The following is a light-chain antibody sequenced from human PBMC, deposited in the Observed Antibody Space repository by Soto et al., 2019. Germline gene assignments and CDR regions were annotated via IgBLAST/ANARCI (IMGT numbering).Light chain of an antibody. CDR2: EGS. V-gene: IGLV2-23*01. CDR1: GSDVGSFDL. Sequence: QSALTQPASVSGSPEQSITIFCTGPGSDVGSFDLVSWYQQHPGKAPKLIIFEGSKRPSGVSNRFSGSKSDNRASLTISGLQAEDEADYYCSSYAGSMTWVFGGGTKLTVL. J-gene: IGLJ3*02. CDR3: SSYAGSMTWV.